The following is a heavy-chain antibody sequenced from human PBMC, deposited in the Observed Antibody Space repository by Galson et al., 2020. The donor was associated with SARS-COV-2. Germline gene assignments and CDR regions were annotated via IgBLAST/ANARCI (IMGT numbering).Heavy chain of an antibody. Sequence: GGSLRLSCAASGFTFDDYAMHWVRQAPGKGLEWVSGISWNSGSIGYADSVKGRFTISRDNAKNSLYLQMNSLRAEDTALYYCAKAHSPHIVVVTALDYWGQGTLVTVSS. D-gene: IGHD2-21*02. V-gene: IGHV3-9*01. CDR3: AKAHSPHIVVVTALDY. CDR2: ISWNSGSI. J-gene: IGHJ4*02. CDR1: GFTFDDYA.